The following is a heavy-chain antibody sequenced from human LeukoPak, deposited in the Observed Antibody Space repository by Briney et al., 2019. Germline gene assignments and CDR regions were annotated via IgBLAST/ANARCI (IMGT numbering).Heavy chain of an antibody. CDR2: IYDSGTT. D-gene: IGHD3-22*01. V-gene: IGHV4-39*02. CDR3: ARDGYYDSRGYGAFDI. Sequence: SETLSLTCSVSGGSISSTSYHWGWIRQPPGKGLEWIGSIYDSGTTYYNPSLKSRVTISVDTSKNQFSLKLSSVTAADTAVYYCARDGYYDSRGYGAFDIWGQGTMVTVSS. J-gene: IGHJ3*02. CDR1: GGSISSTSYH.